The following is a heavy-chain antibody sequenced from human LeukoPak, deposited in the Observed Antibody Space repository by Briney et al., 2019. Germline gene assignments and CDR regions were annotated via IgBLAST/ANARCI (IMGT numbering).Heavy chain of an antibody. CDR3: AKGLDYYGSGSYQH. D-gene: IGHD3-10*01. CDR1: GFTFRSYG. CDR2: ISGSGGST. J-gene: IGHJ1*01. V-gene: IGHV3-23*01. Sequence: GNSLRLFCAASGFTFRSYGMHWVRQAPGKGLEWVSAISGSGGSTYYADSVKGRFTISRDNSKNTLYLQMNSLRAEDTAVYYCAKGLDYYGSGSYQHWGQGTLVTVSS.